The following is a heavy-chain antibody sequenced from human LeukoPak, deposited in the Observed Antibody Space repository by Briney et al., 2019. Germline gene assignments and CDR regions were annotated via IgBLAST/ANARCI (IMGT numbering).Heavy chain of an antibody. D-gene: IGHD4-17*01. CDR2: INRDGSER. CDR3: ARVPHDYGDYEYYYYYYGMDV. J-gene: IGHJ6*02. Sequence: GASLRLSCAASGFTFSTYWMSWVRQAPGKGLEWVANINRDGSERYYVDSVKGRFTISRDNAKTSLYLQMNSLRAEDTAVYYCARVPHDYGDYEYYYYYYGMDVWGQGTTVTVSS. V-gene: IGHV3-7*01. CDR1: GFTFSTYW.